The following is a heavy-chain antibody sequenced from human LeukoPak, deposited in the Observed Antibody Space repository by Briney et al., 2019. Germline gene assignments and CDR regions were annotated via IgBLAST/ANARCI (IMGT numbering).Heavy chain of an antibody. J-gene: IGHJ6*02. CDR1: GFTFSCYW. D-gene: IGHD3-3*02. CDR3: ARGIFGNYPGMDV. Sequence: GWSLRLSCAASGFTFSCYWMYVVRQAPGKVLVWVSRIKTDGRSTWDADSVKGRFTISRDTAKNTLYLRMNSLGVDDTAVYYCARGIFGNYPGMDVWGQGTTVTVSS. V-gene: IGHV3-74*01. CDR2: IKTDGRST.